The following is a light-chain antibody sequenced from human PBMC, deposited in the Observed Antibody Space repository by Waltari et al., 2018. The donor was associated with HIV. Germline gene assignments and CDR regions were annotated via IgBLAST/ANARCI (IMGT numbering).Light chain of an antibody. CDR3: TSKTTTDFVT. CDR2: EIT. CDR1: NLDVVATTY. Sequence: QSALTQPASVSGSPGQSITISCIGTNLDVVATTYSSWYHQHPGEAPTLLIYEITNRPSGISYRFSGSKSGSTASLTISGLQAEDEADYYCTSKTTTDFVTFGGGTKLTVL. J-gene: IGLJ2*01. V-gene: IGLV2-14*01.